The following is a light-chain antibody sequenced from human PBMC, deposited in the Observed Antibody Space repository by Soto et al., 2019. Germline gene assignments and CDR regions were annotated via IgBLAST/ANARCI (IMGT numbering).Light chain of an antibody. J-gene: IGKJ4*02. CDR2: AAS. V-gene: IGKV1-27*01. CDR3: QKYNSAPLT. Sequence: DIQMTQSPSSLSASVGDRVTITCRARQGIGNYLAWYQQKPGKVPKLLIFAASTLQSGVPSRFSGSGSGTDFTLTVSSLQPSDVATYYCQKYNSAPLTFGGGTMVEIK. CDR1: QGIGNY.